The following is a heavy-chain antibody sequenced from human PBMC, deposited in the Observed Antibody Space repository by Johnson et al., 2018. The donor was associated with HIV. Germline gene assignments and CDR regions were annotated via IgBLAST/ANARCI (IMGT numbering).Heavy chain of an antibody. CDR2: INWSSGSI. CDR3: AKDWADQDVFDI. V-gene: IGHV3-9*01. Sequence: VQLVESGGGLVQPGRSLRLSCVVSGFTFDDYAMHWVRQVPGEGLEWVSGINWSSGSIGYADSVKGRFTISRDNPKNTFYLQMNSLRAEDTAIYYCAKDWADQDVFDIWGQGTMVTVSS. J-gene: IGHJ3*02. CDR1: GFTFDDYA.